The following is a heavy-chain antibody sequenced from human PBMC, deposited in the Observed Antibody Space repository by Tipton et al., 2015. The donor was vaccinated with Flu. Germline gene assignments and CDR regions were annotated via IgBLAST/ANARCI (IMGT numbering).Heavy chain of an antibody. CDR3: TRGVSDGDNGMDV. CDR1: GFTFSGSP. D-gene: IGHD4-17*01. J-gene: IGHJ6*02. Sequence: VQLVQSGGGLVQPGGSLKLSCAASGFTFSGSPMHWVRQASGKGLEWVGRIKSKASSYATRYAASVKGRFTISGDDSKNTAYLQMDSLKTEDTAVYYCTRGVSDGDNGMDVWGQGTTVTVSS. V-gene: IGHV3-73*01. CDR2: IKSKASSYAT.